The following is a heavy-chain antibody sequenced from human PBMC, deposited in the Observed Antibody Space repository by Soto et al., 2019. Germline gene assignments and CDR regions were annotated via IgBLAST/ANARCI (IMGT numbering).Heavy chain of an antibody. D-gene: IGHD1-26*01. J-gene: IGHJ4*02. CDR2: ISGSGGST. CDR3: AKDLSGSYFPFDY. V-gene: IGHV3-23*01. CDR1: GFTFSSYA. Sequence: GGSLRLSCAASGFTFSSYAMSWVRQAPGKGLEWVSAISGSGGSTYYAESVKGRFTISRDNSKNTLYLQMNSLRAEDTAVYYCAKDLSGSYFPFDYWGQGTLVTVSS.